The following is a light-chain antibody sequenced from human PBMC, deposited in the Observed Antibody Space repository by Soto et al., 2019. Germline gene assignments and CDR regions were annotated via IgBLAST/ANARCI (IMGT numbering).Light chain of an antibody. CDR2: EVS. CDR3: SSYTSRTTPV. V-gene: IGLV2-14*01. Sequence: QSALTQPASVSGSPGQTITISCTGTSSDVGGYAYVSWYQQYPGKVPKLVISEVSNRPSGVSHRFSGSRSGNTASLTISGLQAEYEADYHCSSYTSRTTPVFGGGTKLTVL. J-gene: IGLJ2*01. CDR1: SSDVGGYAY.